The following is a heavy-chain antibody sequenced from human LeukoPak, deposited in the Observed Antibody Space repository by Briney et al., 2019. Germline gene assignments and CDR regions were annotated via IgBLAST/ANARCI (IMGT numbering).Heavy chain of an antibody. V-gene: IGHV3-23*01. CDR2: ISGSGGST. J-gene: IGHJ3*02. D-gene: IGHD1-26*01. CDR1: GFTFSSYA. CDR3: AKAAVRDSGSIHDAFDI. Sequence: PGGSLRLSCAASGFTFSSYAMSWVRQAPGKGLEWVSAISGSGGSTYYADSVKGRFTISRDNSKNTLYLQMNSLRAEDTAVYYCAKAAVRDSGSIHDAFDIWGQGTMVTVSS.